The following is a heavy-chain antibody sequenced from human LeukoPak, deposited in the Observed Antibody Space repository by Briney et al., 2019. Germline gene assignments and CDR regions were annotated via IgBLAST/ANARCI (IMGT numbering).Heavy chain of an antibody. D-gene: IGHD4-17*01. Sequence: GGSLRLSCAASGFTFSGYEMNWVRQAPGKGLEWVSYISSSGSTIYYADSVKGRFTISRDNAKNSLYLQMNSLRAEDTAVYYCARVLSYGDYGYYYYYMDVWGKGTTVTISS. CDR1: GFTFSGYE. J-gene: IGHJ6*03. CDR2: ISSSGSTI. CDR3: ARVLSYGDYGYYYYYMDV. V-gene: IGHV3-48*03.